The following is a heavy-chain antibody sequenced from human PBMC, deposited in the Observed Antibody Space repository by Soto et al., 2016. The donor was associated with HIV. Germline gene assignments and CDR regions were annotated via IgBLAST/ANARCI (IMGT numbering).Heavy chain of an antibody. CDR1: GFTVSSNY. Sequence: EVQLVESGGGLVQPGGSLRLSCAASGFTVSSNYMSWVRQAPGKGLEWVSVIYSGGSTYYADSVKGRFTISRDNSKNTLYLQMNSLRAEDTAVYYCARGYYGSGSPLHYYYYGMDVWGQGTTGHRLL. CDR2: IYSGGST. D-gene: IGHD3-10*01. V-gene: IGHV3-66*01. CDR3: ARGYYGSGSPLHYYYYGMDV. J-gene: IGHJ6*02.